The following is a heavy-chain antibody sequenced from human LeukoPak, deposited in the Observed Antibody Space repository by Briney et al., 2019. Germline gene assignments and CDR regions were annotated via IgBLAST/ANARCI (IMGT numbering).Heavy chain of an antibody. Sequence: GASVKVSCKVSGYTLTELSMHWVRQAPGKGLEWMGGFDPEDGETIYAQKFQGRVTMTEDTSASTAYMELSSLRSEDTAVYYCVFDDYVWGGLYWGQGTLVTVSS. J-gene: IGHJ4*02. CDR1: GYTLTELS. D-gene: IGHD3-16*01. V-gene: IGHV1-24*01. CDR2: FDPEDGET. CDR3: VFDDYVWGGLY.